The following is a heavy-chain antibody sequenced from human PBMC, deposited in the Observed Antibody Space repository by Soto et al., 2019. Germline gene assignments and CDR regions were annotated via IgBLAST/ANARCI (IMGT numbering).Heavy chain of an antibody. CDR1: GYTFTNYW. Sequence: PGESLKISFTGSGYTFTNYWIGWVRQMPGKGPEWMGIIYPGDSDTKYSPSFQDHVTISVDKSISTGYLQWSSLKASDTAMYYCARYCSSSSCSQLYGMDVWGQGTTVTVSS. D-gene: IGHD2-15*01. CDR2: IYPGDSDT. J-gene: IGHJ6*02. V-gene: IGHV5-51*01. CDR3: ARYCSSSSCSQLYGMDV.